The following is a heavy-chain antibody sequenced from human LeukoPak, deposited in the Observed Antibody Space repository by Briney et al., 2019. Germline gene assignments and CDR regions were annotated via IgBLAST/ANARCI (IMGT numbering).Heavy chain of an antibody. Sequence: GGSLRLSCAASGSTFDDYAMHWVRQAPGKGLEWVSLISGDGGSTYYADSVKGRFTISRDNSKNSLYLQMNSLRTEDTALYYCAKDATDCGGDCYSGLFDYWGQGTLVTVSS. J-gene: IGHJ4*02. V-gene: IGHV3-43*02. CDR3: AKDATDCGGDCYSGLFDY. CDR1: GSTFDDYA. CDR2: ISGDGGST. D-gene: IGHD2-21*02.